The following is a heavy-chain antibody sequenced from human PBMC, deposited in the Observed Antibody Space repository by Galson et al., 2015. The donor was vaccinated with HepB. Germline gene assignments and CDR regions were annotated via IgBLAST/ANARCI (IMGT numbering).Heavy chain of an antibody. CDR3: ATSGYSSGWYSKLFDY. CDR2: IYSGGST. J-gene: IGHJ4*02. V-gene: IGHV3-53*01. Sequence: SLRLSCAASGFTVSSNYMSWVRQAPGKGLEWVSVIYSGGSTYYADSVKGRFTISRDNSKNTLYLQMNSLRAEDTAVYYCATSGYSSGWYSKLFDYWGQGTLVTVSS. CDR1: GFTVSSNY. D-gene: IGHD6-19*01.